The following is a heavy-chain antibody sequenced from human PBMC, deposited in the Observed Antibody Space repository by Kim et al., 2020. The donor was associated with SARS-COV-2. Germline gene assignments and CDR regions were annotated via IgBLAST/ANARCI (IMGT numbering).Heavy chain of an antibody. Sequence: SNTNAQRSQGRLPMTRDTSQSTVYMELSSLRSEDTAVYYCARGRQQLVDFWGQGTMVTVSS. V-gene: IGHV1-46*03. J-gene: IGHJ3*01. CDR3: ARGRQQLVDF. D-gene: IGHD6-13*01. CDR2: SN.